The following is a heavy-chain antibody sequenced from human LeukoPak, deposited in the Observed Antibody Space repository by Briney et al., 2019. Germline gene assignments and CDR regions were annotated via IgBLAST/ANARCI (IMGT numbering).Heavy chain of an antibody. V-gene: IGHV3-23*01. D-gene: IGHD2/OR15-2a*01. Sequence: PGGSLRLSCAASGFIFSSYAMSWVRQAPGKGLEWVSGFSGSGGSTYYADSLKGRFTISRDNSKSTLYLQMNSLRAEDTAVYYCARAGNIRFDYWGQGTLVTVSS. CDR3: ARAGNIRFDY. J-gene: IGHJ4*02. CDR1: GFIFSSYA. CDR2: FSGSGGST.